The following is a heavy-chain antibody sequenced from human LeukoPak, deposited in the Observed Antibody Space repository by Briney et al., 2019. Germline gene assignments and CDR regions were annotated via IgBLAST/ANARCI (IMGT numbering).Heavy chain of an antibody. J-gene: IGHJ5*02. CDR1: GYTFTGYY. Sequence: ASVKVSCKASGYTFTGYYMHWVRQAPGQGLEWMGWINPNSGGTNYAQNFQGRVTMTRDTSISTAYMELSRLRSDDTAVYYCARSGPVLLWFGEFQFDPWGQGTLVTVSS. CDR2: INPNSGGT. V-gene: IGHV1-2*02. D-gene: IGHD3-10*01. CDR3: ARSGPVLLWFGEFQFDP.